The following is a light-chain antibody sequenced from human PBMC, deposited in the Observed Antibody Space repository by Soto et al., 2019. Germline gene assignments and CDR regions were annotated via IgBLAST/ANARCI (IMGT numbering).Light chain of an antibody. J-gene: IGKJ1*01. CDR2: AAS. CDR3: QQSYSASWT. V-gene: IGKV1-39*01. CDR1: QDISNR. Sequence: DIQMTQSPSSLSASVGDRITITCQASQDISNRLNWYHQKPGKAPKLLIYAASSLQSWVPSRFSGSGSGTDFTLTISSLQPEDFATYYCQQSYSASWTFGQGTRVEIK.